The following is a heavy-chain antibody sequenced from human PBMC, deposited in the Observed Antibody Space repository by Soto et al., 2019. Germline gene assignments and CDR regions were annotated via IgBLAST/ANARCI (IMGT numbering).Heavy chain of an antibody. CDR1: GFTFSSYS. D-gene: IGHD6-6*01. V-gene: IGHV3-23*01. CDR2: INPSGDST. Sequence: GGSLRLSCAASGFTFSSYSMSWVRQAPGKGLEWVSAINPSGDSTYYAESVKGRLTISRDNSKNTLYLQMDSLRAEDTAIYYCAKRPKAGRPVDVWGKGTTVTVSS. CDR3: AKRPKAGRPVDV. J-gene: IGHJ6*04.